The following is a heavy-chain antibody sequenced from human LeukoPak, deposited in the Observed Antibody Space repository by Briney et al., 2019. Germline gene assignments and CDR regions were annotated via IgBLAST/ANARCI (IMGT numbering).Heavy chain of an antibody. CDR3: AREELGSSLGFDP. D-gene: IGHD3-16*01. Sequence: GGSLRLSCAASGFTFSSYTIHWVRQPPGKGLEWVAVISFDGSNKYYADSVEGRFTISRDNSKNTLYLQMNSLRAEDTAVYYRAREELGSSLGFDPWGQGTLVTVSS. V-gene: IGHV3-30-3*01. J-gene: IGHJ5*02. CDR1: GFTFSSYT. CDR2: ISFDGSNK.